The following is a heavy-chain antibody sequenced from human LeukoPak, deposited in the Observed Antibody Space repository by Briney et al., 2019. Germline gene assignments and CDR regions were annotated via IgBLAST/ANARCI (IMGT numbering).Heavy chain of an antibody. CDR3: AKSITMIVVAAYYFDY. Sequence: GGSLRLSCAASGFTLSSYAMSWVRRAPGKGLEWVSAISGSGGSTYYADSVKGRFTISRDNSKNTLYLQMNSLRAEDTAVYYCAKSITMIVVAAYYFDYWGQGTLVTVSS. J-gene: IGHJ4*02. V-gene: IGHV3-23*01. CDR1: GFTLSSYA. CDR2: ISGSGGST. D-gene: IGHD3-22*01.